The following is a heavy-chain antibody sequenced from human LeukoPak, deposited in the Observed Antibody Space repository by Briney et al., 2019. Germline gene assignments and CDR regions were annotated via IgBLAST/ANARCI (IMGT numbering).Heavy chain of an antibody. CDR2: ISCSGSTI. V-gene: IGHV3-48*03. CDR1: GFTLSSYE. J-gene: IGHJ4*02. CDR3: ARELWSYYFDY. Sequence: GGSLRLSCAASGFTLSSYEMNWVRQAPGKGLEGVSYISCSGSTIYYADSVKGRFTISRDNAKTYLYLQMNSLRAEDTAVYYCARELWSYYFDYWGQGTLVTVSS. D-gene: IGHD5-18*01.